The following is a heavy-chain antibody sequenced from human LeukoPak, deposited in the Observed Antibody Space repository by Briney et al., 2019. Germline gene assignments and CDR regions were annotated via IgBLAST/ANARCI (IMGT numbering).Heavy chain of an antibody. Sequence: GGSLRLSCAASGFTFSSYAMSWVRQAPGKGLEWVSAISSSGGSTYYADSVKGRFTISRDNSNNTLYPQMNSLRAEDTAVYYCAKGMGGYCSGGSCYSPLSYWGQGTLVTVSS. CDR2: ISSSGGST. J-gene: IGHJ4*02. CDR3: AKGMGGYCSGGSCYSPLSY. V-gene: IGHV3-23*01. D-gene: IGHD2-15*01. CDR1: GFTFSSYA.